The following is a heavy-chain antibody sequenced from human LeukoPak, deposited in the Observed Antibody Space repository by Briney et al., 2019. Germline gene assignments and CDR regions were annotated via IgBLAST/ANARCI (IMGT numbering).Heavy chain of an antibody. CDR1: GFTFSNDD. D-gene: IGHD6-6*01. J-gene: IGHJ3*02. V-gene: IGHV3-23*01. CDR3: AKSELEDDAFDI. CDR2: ISGSGSNT. Sequence: GVSLRRSCAGSGFTFSNDDMTWVGQAPGKELEWVSDISGSGSNTDYADSVKGRFTIPRDNSKNTLYLQLNSLRAEDTAVYYCAKSELEDDAFDIWGQGTMVTVSS.